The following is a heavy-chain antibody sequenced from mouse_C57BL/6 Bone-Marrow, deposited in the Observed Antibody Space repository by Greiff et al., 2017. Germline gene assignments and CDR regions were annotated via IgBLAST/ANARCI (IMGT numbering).Heavy chain of an antibody. Sequence: VQLQQSGAELVRPGASVKLSCTASGFNIKDYYMHWVKQRPEQGLEWIGRIDPEDGDTEYAPKFKGKATMTADTSSNTAYLQLSSLTSEDTAVYYCTTYDYDGGWFAYWGQGTLVTVSA. J-gene: IGHJ3*01. CDR3: TTYDYDGGWFAY. V-gene: IGHV14-1*01. D-gene: IGHD2-4*01. CDR2: IDPEDGDT. CDR1: GFNIKDYY.